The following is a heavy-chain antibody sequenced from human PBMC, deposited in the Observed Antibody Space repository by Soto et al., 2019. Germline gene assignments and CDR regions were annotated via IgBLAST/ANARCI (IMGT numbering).Heavy chain of an antibody. CDR3: AKGGDLRPTFFDY. V-gene: IGHV3-23*01. Sequence: PGGSLRLSCAASGFNFSSYAMSWARQAPGKGLEWVSAISGSGGSTYYADSVKGRFTISRDNSKNTLYLQMNSLRAEDTAVYYCAKGGDLRPTFFDYWGQGTLVTVSS. J-gene: IGHJ4*02. CDR1: GFNFSSYA. D-gene: IGHD2-21*02. CDR2: ISGSGGST.